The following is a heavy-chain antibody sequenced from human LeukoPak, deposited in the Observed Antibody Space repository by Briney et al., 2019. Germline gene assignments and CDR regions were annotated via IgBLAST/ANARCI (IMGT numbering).Heavy chain of an antibody. V-gene: IGHV3-43*02. D-gene: IGHD6-13*01. CDR3: ARKHLESSSWYLPFDY. J-gene: IGHJ4*02. CDR1: GFTFNDYA. CDR2: ISGDGGST. Sequence: GGSLRLSCAASGFTFNDYAMHWVRQAPGKGLEWVSLISGDGGSTYYADSVKGRFTISRDNSKNSLYLQMNSLRTEDTALYYCARKHLESSSWYLPFDYWGQGTLVTVSS.